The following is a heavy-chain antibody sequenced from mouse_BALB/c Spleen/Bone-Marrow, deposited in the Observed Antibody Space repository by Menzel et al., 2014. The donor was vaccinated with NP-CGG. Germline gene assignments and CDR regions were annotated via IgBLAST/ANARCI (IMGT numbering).Heavy chain of an antibody. V-gene: IGHV1-82*01. CDR2: IYPGDGDT. D-gene: IGHD1-1*01. Sequence: VQLQQSGPEMVKPGASVRISCRASGYAFSSSWMNWVKQRPGQGLEWIGRIYPGDGDTNYNGKFKGKATLTADKSSSTAYMRLSSLTSVDSAVYICARTYGSSYFVYWGQGTLVTVSA. CDR3: ARTYGSSYFVY. CDR1: GYAFSSSW. J-gene: IGHJ3*01.